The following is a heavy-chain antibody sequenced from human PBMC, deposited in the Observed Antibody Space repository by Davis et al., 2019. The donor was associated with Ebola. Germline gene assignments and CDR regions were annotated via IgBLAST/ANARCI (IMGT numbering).Heavy chain of an antibody. CDR3: ARDLGDLYYYYGMDV. J-gene: IGHJ6*02. D-gene: IGHD3-16*01. Sequence: AASVKVSCKASGGTFSSYAISWVRQAPGQGLEWMGGIIPIFGTANYAQKFQGRVTITADESTSTAYMELSSLRSEDTAVYYCARDLGDLYYYYGMDVWGQGTTVTVSS. CDR2: IIPIFGTA. V-gene: IGHV1-69*13. CDR1: GGTFSSYA.